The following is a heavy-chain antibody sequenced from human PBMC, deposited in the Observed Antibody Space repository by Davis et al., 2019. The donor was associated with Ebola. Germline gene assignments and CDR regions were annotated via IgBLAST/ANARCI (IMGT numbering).Heavy chain of an antibody. CDR3: AREVDP. CDR2: IIPIFGTA. V-gene: IGHV1-69*13. Sequence: SVKVSCKASGYTFTSYYMHWVRQAPGQGLEWMGGIIPIFGTANYAQKFQGRVTITADESTSTAYMELSSLRSEDTAVYYCAREVDPWGQGTLVTVSS. J-gene: IGHJ5*02. CDR1: GYTFTSYY.